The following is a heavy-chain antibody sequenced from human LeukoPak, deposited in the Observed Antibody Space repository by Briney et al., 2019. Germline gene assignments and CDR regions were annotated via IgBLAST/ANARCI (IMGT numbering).Heavy chain of an antibody. D-gene: IGHD3-9*01. J-gene: IGHJ3*02. CDR2: IYYSGST. CDR3: ARVSAYYDILTGYYPNAFDI. CDR1: GGSISSSSYY. V-gene: IGHV4-39*07. Sequence: PSETLSLTCTVSGGSISSSSYYWGWIRQPPGKGLEWIGSIYYSGSTYYNPSLKSRVTISVDTSKNQFSLKLSSVTAADTAVYYCARVSAYYDILTGYYPNAFDIWGQGTMVTVSS.